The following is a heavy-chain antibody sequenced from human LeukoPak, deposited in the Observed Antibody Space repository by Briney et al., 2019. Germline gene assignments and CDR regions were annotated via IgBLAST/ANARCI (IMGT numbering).Heavy chain of an antibody. D-gene: IGHD3-22*01. J-gene: IGHJ4*02. V-gene: IGHV5-51*01. Sequence: GESLKISCKASGYSFTSYWIGWVRQMPGKGLEWMGIIYPGDSDTRYSPSFQGQVTISADRSINTAYLQWSSLKASDTAMYYCASPKDKYYYDSNGYYSFDYWGQGTLVTVSS. CDR1: GYSFTSYW. CDR3: ASPKDKYYYDSNGYYSFDY. CDR2: IYPGDSDT.